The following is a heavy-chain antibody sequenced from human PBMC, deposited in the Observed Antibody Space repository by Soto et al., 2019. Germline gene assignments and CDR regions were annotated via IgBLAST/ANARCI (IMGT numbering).Heavy chain of an antibody. Sequence: PSETLSLTCTVSGGSISSGDYYWSWIRQPPGKGLEWIGYIYYSGSTYYNPSLKSRVTISVDTSKNQFSLKLSSVTAADTAVYYCARAGKQPLLYGIIDYWGQGTPVTVSS. CDR1: GGSISSGDYY. CDR2: IYYSGST. J-gene: IGHJ4*02. D-gene: IGHD2-2*02. V-gene: IGHV4-30-4*01. CDR3: ARAGKQPLLYGIIDY.